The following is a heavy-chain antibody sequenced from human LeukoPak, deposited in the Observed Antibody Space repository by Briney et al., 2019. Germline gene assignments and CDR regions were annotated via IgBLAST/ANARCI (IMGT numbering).Heavy chain of an antibody. V-gene: IGHV4-39*01. J-gene: IGHJ6*03. D-gene: IGHD3-22*01. Sequence: SETLSLTCTVSGGSISSSSYYWGWIRQPPGKGLEWIGSIYYSGSTYYNPSLKSRVTISVDTSKNQFSLKLSSVTAADTAVYYCAGHSRGDDSSGYYEWDYYYYYYMDVWGKGTTVAVSS. CDR3: AGHSRGDDSSGYYEWDYYYYYYMDV. CDR1: GGSISSSSYY. CDR2: IYYSGST.